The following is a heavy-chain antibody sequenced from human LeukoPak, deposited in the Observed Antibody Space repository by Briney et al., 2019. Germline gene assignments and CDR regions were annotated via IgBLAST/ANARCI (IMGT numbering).Heavy chain of an antibody. D-gene: IGHD4-17*01. J-gene: IGHJ4*02. CDR3: ARGKIMTTVTPFDY. V-gene: IGHV4-34*01. Sequence: SETLSLTCAVYGGSFSGYYWSWIRQPPGKGLEWIGEINHSGSTNYNPSLKSRVTISVDTSKNQFSLKLSSATAADTAVYYCARGKIMTTVTPFDYWGQGTLVTVSS. CDR2: INHSGST. CDR1: GGSFSGYY.